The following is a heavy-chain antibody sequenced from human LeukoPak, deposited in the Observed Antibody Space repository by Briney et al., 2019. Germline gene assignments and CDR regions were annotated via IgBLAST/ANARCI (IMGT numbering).Heavy chain of an antibody. CDR2: TYYRSKWYN. CDR1: GDSVSSNSAA. V-gene: IGHV6-1*01. Sequence: SQTLSLTCAISGDSVSSNSAAWNWIRESPSRALEWLGRTYYRSKWYNDYAVSVTSRITINPDTSKNQFPLQLNSVTPEDTAVYYCARMDRVATNYFDYWGQGTLVTVSS. CDR3: ARMDRVATNYFDY. J-gene: IGHJ4*02. D-gene: IGHD5-12*01.